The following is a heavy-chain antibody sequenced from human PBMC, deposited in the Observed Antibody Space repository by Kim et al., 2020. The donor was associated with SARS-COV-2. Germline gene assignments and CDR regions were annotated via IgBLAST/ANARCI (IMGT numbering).Heavy chain of an antibody. V-gene: IGHV4-59*01. Sequence: NSNPSLKGRVAITIDTSKNQVSLKLSSVTAADTAVYYCARAYYYDTRAFDYWGQGTLVTVSS. D-gene: IGHD3-22*01. J-gene: IGHJ4*02. CDR3: ARAYYYDTRAFDY.